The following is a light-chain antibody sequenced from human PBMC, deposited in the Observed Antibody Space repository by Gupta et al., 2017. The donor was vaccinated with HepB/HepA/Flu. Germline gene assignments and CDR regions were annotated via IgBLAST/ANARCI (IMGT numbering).Light chain of an antibody. V-gene: IGLV1-44*01. CDR1: SSNIGSNT. Sequence: QSVLTQPPSASGTPGQRVTTSCSGSSSNIGSNTVNSYQQLPGTAPKLLIYSNNQRPSGVPDRFSGSKSGTSAALAISGLQSEDEADYYCAAWDDSLNGWVFGGGTKLTVL. CDR3: AAWDDSLNGWV. J-gene: IGLJ3*02. CDR2: SNN.